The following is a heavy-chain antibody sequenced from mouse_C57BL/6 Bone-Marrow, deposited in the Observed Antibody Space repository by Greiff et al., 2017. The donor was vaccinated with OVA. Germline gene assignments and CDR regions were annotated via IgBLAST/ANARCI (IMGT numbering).Heavy chain of an antibody. Sequence: EVMLVESGGGLVKPGGSLKLSCAASGFTFSDYGMHWVRQAPEKGLEWVAYISSGSSTIYYADTVKGRFTISRDNAKNTLFLQMTSLRSEDTAMYYCARNGYYRYYFDYWGQGTTLTVSS. CDR3: ARNGYYRYYFDY. CDR2: ISSGSSTI. V-gene: IGHV5-17*01. D-gene: IGHD2-3*01. CDR1: GFTFSDYG. J-gene: IGHJ2*01.